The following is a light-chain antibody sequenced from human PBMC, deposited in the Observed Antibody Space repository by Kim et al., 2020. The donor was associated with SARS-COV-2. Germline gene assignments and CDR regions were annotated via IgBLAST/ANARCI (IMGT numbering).Light chain of an antibody. J-gene: IGLJ2*01. Sequence: GSPGQTASITCSGHKLGDKYACWYQQRPGQSPVLVIYQDNKRPSGIPERFSGSNSGNTATLTISGTQAMDEADYYCQAWDSNMEVFGGGTQLTVL. CDR1: KLGDKY. V-gene: IGLV3-1*01. CDR2: QDN. CDR3: QAWDSNMEV.